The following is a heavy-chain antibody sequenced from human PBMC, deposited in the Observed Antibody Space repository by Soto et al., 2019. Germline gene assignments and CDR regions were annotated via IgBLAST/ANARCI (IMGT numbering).Heavy chain of an antibody. D-gene: IGHD6-19*01. V-gene: IGHV3-48*02. CDR3: ARVGGSGWYDSGSDAFDI. CDR1: GFTFSSYS. J-gene: IGHJ3*02. CDR2: ISSSSSTI. Sequence: PGGSLRLSCAASGFTFSSYSMNWVRQAPGKGLEWVSYISSSSSTIYYADSVKGRFTISRDNAKNSLYLQMNSLRDEDTAVYYCARVGGSGWYDSGSDAFDIWGQGTMVTVSS.